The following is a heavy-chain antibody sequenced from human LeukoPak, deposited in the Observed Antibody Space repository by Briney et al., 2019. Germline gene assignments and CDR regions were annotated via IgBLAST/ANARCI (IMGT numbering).Heavy chain of an antibody. Sequence: AVTLSLPCTVSGGSISSSSSYWGWIRQPPGKGLEWIGSIYYRGSTYYTPTLKSRFTMSVDTSKNQFSLKLSSVTDADTAVYYCASTAGYCSGGSCYSLFDYWGQGTLVTVSS. CDR1: GGSISSSSSY. CDR3: ASTAGYCSGGSCYSLFDY. CDR2: IYYRGST. D-gene: IGHD2-15*01. J-gene: IGHJ4*02. V-gene: IGHV4-39*01.